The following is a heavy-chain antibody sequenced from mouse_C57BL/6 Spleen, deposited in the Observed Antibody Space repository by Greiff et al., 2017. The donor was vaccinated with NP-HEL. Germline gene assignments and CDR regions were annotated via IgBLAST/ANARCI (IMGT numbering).Heavy chain of an antibody. Sequence: EVQLQESGPGLVKPSQSLSLTCSVTGYSITSGYYWNWIRQFPGNKLEWMGYISYDGSNNYNPSLKNRISITRDTSKNQFFLKLNSVTTEDTATYYCATGLYYDYDGRPSFAYWGQGTLVTVSA. V-gene: IGHV3-6*01. CDR3: ATGLYYDYDGRPSFAY. J-gene: IGHJ3*01. CDR2: ISYDGSN. CDR1: GYSITSGYY. D-gene: IGHD2-4*01.